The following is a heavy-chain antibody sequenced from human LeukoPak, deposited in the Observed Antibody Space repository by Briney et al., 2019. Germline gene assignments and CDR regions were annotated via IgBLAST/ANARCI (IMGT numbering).Heavy chain of an antibody. Sequence: GGSLRLSCAASGFTFSSYSMNWVRQAPGKGLEWVANIKQDGSEKYYVDAVKGRFTISRDNAKNSLYLQMNSLRAEDTAVYYCARSRYCGGDCSTWYFDYWGRGTLVTVSS. V-gene: IGHV3-7*03. CDR3: ARSRYCGGDCSTWYFDY. D-gene: IGHD2-21*01. CDR2: IKQDGSEK. J-gene: IGHJ4*02. CDR1: GFTFSSYS.